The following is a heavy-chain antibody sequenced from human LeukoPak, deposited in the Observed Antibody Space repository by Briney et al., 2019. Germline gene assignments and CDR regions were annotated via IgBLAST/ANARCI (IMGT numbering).Heavy chain of an antibody. CDR2: ISGSGGST. Sequence: RPGGSLRLSCAASEFTFSNHWMHWVRQAPGKGLEWVSAISGSGGSTYYADSVKGRFTISRDNSKNTLYLQMNSLRAEDTAVYYCARELWGSSWGQGTLVTVSS. D-gene: IGHD7-27*01. V-gene: IGHV3-23*01. CDR3: ARELWGSS. CDR1: EFTFSNHW. J-gene: IGHJ4*02.